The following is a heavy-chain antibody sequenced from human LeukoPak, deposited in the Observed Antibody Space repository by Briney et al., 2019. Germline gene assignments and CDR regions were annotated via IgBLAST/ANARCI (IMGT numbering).Heavy chain of an antibody. CDR3: ARALYGDYYFDY. Sequence: SETLSLTCTVSGGSISSYYWSWIRQPPGKGLEWIGYIYYSGSTNYYPSLKSRVTISVDTSKNQFSLKLSSVTAADTAVYYCARALYGDYYFDYWGQGTLVTVSS. J-gene: IGHJ4*02. CDR2: IYYSGST. CDR1: GGSISSYY. D-gene: IGHD4-17*01. V-gene: IGHV4-59*01.